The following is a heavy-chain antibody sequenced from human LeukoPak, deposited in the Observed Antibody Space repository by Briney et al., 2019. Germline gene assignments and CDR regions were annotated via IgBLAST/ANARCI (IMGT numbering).Heavy chain of an antibody. CDR2: IYGTGN. CDR1: GGSLGTYY. D-gene: IGHD3-16*02. CDR3: ARHIGGGIEDMDV. J-gene: IGHJ6*03. V-gene: IGHV4-59*08. Sequence: SETPSLTCTVSGGSLGTYYWSWVRQPPGKGLGWIGYIYGTGNRYNPYLQSRVTISVDTSRNQFFLKMSSVTAADTAVYYCARHIGGGIEDMDVWGKGTKVTVSS.